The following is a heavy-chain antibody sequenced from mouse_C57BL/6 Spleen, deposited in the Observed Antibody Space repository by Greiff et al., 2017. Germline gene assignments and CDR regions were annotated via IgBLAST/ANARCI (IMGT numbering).Heavy chain of an antibody. CDR1: GFSLTSYG. Sequence: VKLMESGPGLVQPSQSLSITCTVSGFSLTSYGVHWVRQSPGKGLEWLGVIWSGGSTDYNAAFISRLSISKDNSKSQVFFKMNSLQADDTAIYYCARMDYDGFYYAMDYWGQGTSVTVSS. V-gene: IGHV2-2*01. CDR2: IWSGGST. CDR3: ARMDYDGFYYAMDY. D-gene: IGHD1-2*01. J-gene: IGHJ4*01.